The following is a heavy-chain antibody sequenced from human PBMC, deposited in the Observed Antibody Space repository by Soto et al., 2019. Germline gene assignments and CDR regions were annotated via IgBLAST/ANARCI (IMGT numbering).Heavy chain of an antibody. CDR1: GFTFNNYW. CDR2: IKQDGNEK. D-gene: IGHD2-21*01. V-gene: IGHV3-7*05. CDR3: TRIASLAGVY. J-gene: IGHJ4*02. Sequence: EVQLVESGGALVQPGGSLRLSCAVSGFTFNNYWMSWVRQAPGKGLEWVANIKQDGNEKYYVDSVKGRFTISRDNAKNSLYLPMNSQRAEDTAVYYCTRIASLAGVYWGQGTLVTVSS.